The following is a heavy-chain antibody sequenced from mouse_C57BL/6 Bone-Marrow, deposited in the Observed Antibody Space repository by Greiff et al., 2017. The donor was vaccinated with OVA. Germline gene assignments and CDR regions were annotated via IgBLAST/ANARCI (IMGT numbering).Heavy chain of an antibody. V-gene: IGHV1-55*01. CDR3: ARACDGEYWYFDV. CDR2: IYPGSGST. J-gene: IGHJ1*03. Sequence: QVQLQQPGAELVKPGASVKMSCKASGYTFTSYWITWVKQRPGQGLEWIGDIYPGSGSTKYNEKLKSKATLTVDTSASTAYMQLSSLTSEDSAVYYCARACDGEYWYFDVWGTGTTVTVSS. CDR1: GYTFTSYW.